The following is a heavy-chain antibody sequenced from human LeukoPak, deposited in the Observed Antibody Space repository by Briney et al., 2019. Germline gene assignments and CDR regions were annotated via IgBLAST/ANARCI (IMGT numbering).Heavy chain of an antibody. CDR2: MNPNSGNT. D-gene: IGHD3-10*01. Sequence: ASVKVSCKASGYTFTSYGINWVRQATGQGLEWMGWMNPNSGNTGYAQKFQGRVTMTRNTSISTAHMELSSLRSEDTAVYYCARETDGSGNFDYWGQGTLVTVSS. CDR1: GYTFTSYG. CDR3: ARETDGSGNFDY. V-gene: IGHV1-8*01. J-gene: IGHJ4*02.